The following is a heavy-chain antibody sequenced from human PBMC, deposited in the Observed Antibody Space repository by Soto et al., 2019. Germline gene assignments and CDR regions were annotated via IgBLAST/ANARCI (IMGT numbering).Heavy chain of an antibody. J-gene: IGHJ4*02. D-gene: IGHD3-22*01. CDR1: GYTFTGYY. Sequence: ASVKVYCKASGYTFTGYYMHWVRQAPGQGLEWMGWINPNSGGTNYAQKFQGWVTMTRDTSISTAYMELSRLRSDDTAVYYCARGHYDSSGYSFDYWGQGTLVTVSS. CDR2: INPNSGGT. V-gene: IGHV1-2*04. CDR3: ARGHYDSSGYSFDY.